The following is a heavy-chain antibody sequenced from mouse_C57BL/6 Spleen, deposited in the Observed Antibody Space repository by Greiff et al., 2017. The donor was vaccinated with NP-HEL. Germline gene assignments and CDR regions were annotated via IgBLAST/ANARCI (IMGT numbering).Heavy chain of an antibody. D-gene: IGHD1-1*01. CDR1: GYTFTSYW. CDR3: ASYYASSPGYFDY. Sequence: QVQLQQPGAELVRPGTSVKLSCKASGYTFTSYWMHWVKQRPGQGLEWIGVIDPSDSYTNYNHKFKGNATLTVDTSSSTAYMQLISLTSEDSAVYYCASYYASSPGYFDYWGQGTTLTVSS. CDR2: IDPSDSYT. V-gene: IGHV1-59*01. J-gene: IGHJ2*01.